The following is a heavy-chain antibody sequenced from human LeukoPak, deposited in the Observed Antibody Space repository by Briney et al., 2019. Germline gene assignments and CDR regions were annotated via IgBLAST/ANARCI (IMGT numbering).Heavy chain of an antibody. J-gene: IGHJ3*02. CDR3: AKGTTRVSSPSAFDI. CDR2: ISGNGGST. Sequence: GGSLRLSCAASGLTFSSYAMSWVHQAPGKGLEWVSTISGNGGSTYYADSVKGRFTISRDNSKNTLYLQMNSLRAEDTAVYYCAKGTTRVSSPSAFDIWGQGTMVTVSS. V-gene: IGHV3-23*01. CDR1: GLTFSSYA. D-gene: IGHD3-10*01.